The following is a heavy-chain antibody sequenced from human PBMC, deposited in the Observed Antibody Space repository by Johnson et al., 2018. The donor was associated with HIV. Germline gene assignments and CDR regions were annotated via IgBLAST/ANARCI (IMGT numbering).Heavy chain of an antibody. CDR3: ARDRRGATIDDAFDI. V-gene: IGHV3-30*03. Sequence: QVQLVESGGGLIQPGGSLGLSCAASGFNVSNYAIHWVRQAPGKGLEWVAGITYDGTNKYYADSVKGRFTISRDNSKNTLYLQMNSLRAEDTAVYYCARDRRGATIDDAFDIWGQGTMVTVSS. D-gene: IGHD1-26*01. CDR2: ITYDGTNK. J-gene: IGHJ3*02. CDR1: GFNVSNYA.